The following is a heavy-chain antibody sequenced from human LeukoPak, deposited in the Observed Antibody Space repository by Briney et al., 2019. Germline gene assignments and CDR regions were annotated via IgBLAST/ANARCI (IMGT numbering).Heavy chain of an antibody. D-gene: IGHD2-15*01. CDR3: AKDVCSGGSCNSPYYFDD. J-gene: IGHJ4*02. CDR2: ISVTGGNT. CDR1: RFNFNTYA. V-gene: IGHV3-23*01. Sequence: GGSLRLSCEASRFNFNTYAMSWVRQAPGKGLEWVSGISVTGGNTYYADSVKGRFTISRDNSMTAPYLQMNSLRAEDTALYYCAKDVCSGGSCNSPYYFDDWGQGTLVTVSS.